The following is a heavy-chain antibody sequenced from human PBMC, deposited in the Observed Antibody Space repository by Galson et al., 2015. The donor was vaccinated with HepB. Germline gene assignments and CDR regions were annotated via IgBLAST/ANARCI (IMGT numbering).Heavy chain of an antibody. Sequence: SVKVSCKASGFSLSTYDINWVRQATEQGLEWLGWMDPNSGNTGYAQKFQGRITMTRNTSISTAYMELRSLKSEDTAVYYCARFPHSSSWDDSYYYMDVWGKGTTVTVSS. J-gene: IGHJ6*03. CDR1: GFSLSTYD. CDR3: ARFPHSSSWDDSYYYMDV. V-gene: IGHV1-8*01. D-gene: IGHD6-13*01. CDR2: MDPNSGNT.